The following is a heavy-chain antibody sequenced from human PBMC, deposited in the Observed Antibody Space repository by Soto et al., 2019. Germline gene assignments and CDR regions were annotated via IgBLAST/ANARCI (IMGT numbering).Heavy chain of an antibody. V-gene: IGHV3-23*01. CDR2: ISGSGGST. CDR3: AKDGQLYNWNHIDY. Sequence: EVQLLESGGGLVQPWGSLRLSCAASGFTFSSYAMSWVRQAPGKGLEWVSAISGSGGSTYYADSVKGRFTISRDNSKNTLYLQMNSLRAEDTAVYYCAKDGQLYNWNHIDYWGQGTLVTVSS. J-gene: IGHJ4*02. D-gene: IGHD1-20*01. CDR1: GFTFSSYA.